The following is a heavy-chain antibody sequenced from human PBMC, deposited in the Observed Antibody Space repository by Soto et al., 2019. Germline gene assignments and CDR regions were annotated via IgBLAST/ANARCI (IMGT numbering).Heavy chain of an antibody. Sequence: QVQLVQSEGGVVQPGRSLRLSCVMSGISFRNSGMHWVRQAPGKGLEWVAMIWSDGRSKFYADSVQGRFTISRDNSMDTLYLQMTSLRPEDTAIYYCARDKGVTSLDYWGQGTLVTVSS. V-gene: IGHV3-33*01. CDR3: ARDKGVTSLDY. CDR1: GISFRNSG. CDR2: IWSDGRSK. D-gene: IGHD2-2*01. J-gene: IGHJ4*02.